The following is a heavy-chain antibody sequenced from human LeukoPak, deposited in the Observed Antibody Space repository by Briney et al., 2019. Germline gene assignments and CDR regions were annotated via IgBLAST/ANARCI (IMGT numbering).Heavy chain of an antibody. Sequence: SETLSLTCAVYGGPFSVYYWSWVRQPPGKGREWIGEINHSGSTNYNPSLKSRVTISVDTSKNHFSLKLSSVTAADTAVYYCAGPGAGDLDYWGQGTLVTVSS. CDR1: GGPFSVYY. J-gene: IGHJ4*02. CDR2: INHSGST. V-gene: IGHV4-34*01. D-gene: IGHD3-10*01. CDR3: AGPGAGDLDY.